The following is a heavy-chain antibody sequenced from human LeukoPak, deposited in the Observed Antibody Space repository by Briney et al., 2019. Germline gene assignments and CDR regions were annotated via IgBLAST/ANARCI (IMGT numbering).Heavy chain of an antibody. CDR1: GYTFTSYA. Sequence: ASVKVSCKASGYTFTSYAMHWVRQAPGQRLEWMGWINAGNGNTKYSQKFQGRVTITRDTSASTAYMELSSLRSEDTAVYYCARVRHIAYDSWSGYQYYYGMDVWGQGTTVTVSS. CDR2: INAGNGNT. CDR3: ARVRHIAYDSWSGYQYYYGMDV. D-gene: IGHD3-3*01. J-gene: IGHJ6*02. V-gene: IGHV1-3*01.